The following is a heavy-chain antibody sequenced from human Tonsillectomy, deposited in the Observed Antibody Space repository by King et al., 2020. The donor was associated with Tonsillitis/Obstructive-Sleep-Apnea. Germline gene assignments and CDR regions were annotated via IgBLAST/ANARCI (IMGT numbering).Heavy chain of an antibody. CDR1: GFTFSGSA. CDR2: IRSKANSSAT. V-gene: IGHV3-73*01. J-gene: IGHJ4*02. D-gene: IGHD1-26*01. CDR3: TRPGVGTSPLEE. Sequence: QLVQSGGGLVQPGGSLKLSCAASGFTFSGSAIHWVRQASGKGLEWVGRIRSKANSSATAYAESVKGRFTISRDDSKNTAYLQMNSLKTEDTAVYYCTRPGVGTSPLEEWGLGTLVTVSS.